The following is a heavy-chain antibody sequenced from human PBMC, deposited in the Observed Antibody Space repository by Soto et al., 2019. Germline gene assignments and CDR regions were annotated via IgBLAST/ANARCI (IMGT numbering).Heavy chain of an antibody. CDR2: ISHDGSND. D-gene: IGHD5-12*01. CDR3: AKASVPVGDGYNYDFDY. CDR1: GFSFNSYV. V-gene: IGHV3-30*18. Sequence: QVQLVESGGGVVQPGGSLRLSCAASGFSFNSYVIHWVRQAPGKGLEWVAVISHDGSNDYYGDSVKGRFTISRDNSKNTLYLQMNSLRVEDTAIYYCAKASVPVGDGYNYDFDYWGQGTLVTVSS. J-gene: IGHJ4*02.